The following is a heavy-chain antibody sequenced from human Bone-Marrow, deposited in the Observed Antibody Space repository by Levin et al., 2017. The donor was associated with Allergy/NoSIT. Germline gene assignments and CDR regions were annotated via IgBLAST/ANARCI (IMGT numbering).Heavy chain of an antibody. CDR3: ARDLSGAGAATLD. J-gene: IGHJ4*02. V-gene: IGHV4-4*02. CDR2: IYHSGST. CDR1: GGSITSTSW. D-gene: IGHD2-15*01. Sequence: PSETLSLTCVVSGGSITSTSWWTWVRRPPGKGLEWIGEIYHSGSTHYNPSLKSRLTISVDKSQNQFSLKLNSVTAADTAIYYCARDLSGAGAATLDWGQGTLVTVSS.